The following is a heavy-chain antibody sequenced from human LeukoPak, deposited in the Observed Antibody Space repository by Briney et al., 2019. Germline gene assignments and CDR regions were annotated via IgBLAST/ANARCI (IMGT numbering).Heavy chain of an antibody. D-gene: IGHD3-22*01. J-gene: IGHJ6*03. V-gene: IGHV3-23*01. Sequence: LPGGSLRLSCAASGFNFGNYAMSWVRQAPGKGLEWVSGVSDGGGSTHYADSVKGRFTISRDNAKNSLYLQMNSLRAEDTALYYCARAEDYYDSSGYSAYYYYMDVWGKGTTVTVSS. CDR1: GFNFGNYA. CDR3: ARAEDYYDSSGYSAYYYYMDV. CDR2: VSDGGGST.